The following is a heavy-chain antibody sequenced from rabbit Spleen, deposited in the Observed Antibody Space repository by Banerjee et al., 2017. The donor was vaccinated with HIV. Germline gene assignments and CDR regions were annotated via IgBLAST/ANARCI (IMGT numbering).Heavy chain of an antibody. J-gene: IGHJ6*01. CDR2: AYAGSSGFT. CDR3: ARDTSSSFSSYGMDL. D-gene: IGHD1-1*01. V-gene: IGHV1S45*01. Sequence: QEQLVESGGGLVKPGASLTLTCKASGFSFNSGYDMCWVRQAPGKGPEWVACAYAGSSGFTYLATWAKGRFTCSKTSSTTVSLQMTRLTAADTATYFCARDTSSSFSSYGMDLWGQGTLVTVS. CDR1: GFSFNSGYD.